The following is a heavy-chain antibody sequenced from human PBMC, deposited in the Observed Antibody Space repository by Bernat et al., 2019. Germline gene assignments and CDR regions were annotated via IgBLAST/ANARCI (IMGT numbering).Heavy chain of an antibody. CDR2: IWYDGSNK. J-gene: IGHJ6*02. CDR3: AREDPELYYYYYGMDV. CDR1: GFTFSSYG. Sequence: QVQLVESGGGVVQPGRSLRLSCAASGFTFSSYGMHWVRQAPGKGLEWVAVIWYDGSNKYYADSVKGRFTISRDNSKNTLYLQMNSLRAEDTAVYYCAREDPELYYYYYGMDVWGQGTTVTVSS. D-gene: IGHD1-7*01. V-gene: IGHV3-33*01.